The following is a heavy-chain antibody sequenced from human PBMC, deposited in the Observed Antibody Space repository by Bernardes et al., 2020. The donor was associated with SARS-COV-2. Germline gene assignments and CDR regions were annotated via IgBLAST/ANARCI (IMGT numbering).Heavy chain of an antibody. CDR2: INWNSRGM. J-gene: IGHJ4*02. D-gene: IGHD4-4*01. V-gene: IGHV3-9*01. CDR1: GFTCDDYA. Sequence: GGSLRLSCAASGFTCDDYAMHWVRQAPGKGLEWVSGINWNSRGMAYADSVKGRFAISRDNAKNTLYLQMNNLRPEDTALYYCAKDSYSNYISLDYWGQGTLVSVSS. CDR3: AKDSYSNYISLDY.